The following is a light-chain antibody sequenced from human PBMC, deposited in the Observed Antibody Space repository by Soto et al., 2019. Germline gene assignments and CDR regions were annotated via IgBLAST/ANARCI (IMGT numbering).Light chain of an antibody. CDR1: QSGSSSY. Sequence: ESVLTQSAGTLYLSPGERATLSCRASQSGSSSYLAWYQQKPGQAPRLLIYGASCRATGLPDRFSGSGSGTDFTLTISRLEPEDFAVYYCQQYGSSLFTFGPGTKVDL. CDR2: GAS. CDR3: QQYGSSLFT. J-gene: IGKJ3*01. V-gene: IGKV3-20*01.